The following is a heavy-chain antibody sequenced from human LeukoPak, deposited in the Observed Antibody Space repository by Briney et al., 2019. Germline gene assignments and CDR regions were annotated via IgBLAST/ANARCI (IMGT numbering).Heavy chain of an antibody. CDR2: IRSDGNST. V-gene: IGHV3-74*01. Sequence: GGSLRLSCAAPGFSFSDYWMHRVRQAPGKGLVWVSRIRSDGNSTTYADSVKGRFTISRDNAKNTLYLQMNSLRAEDTAVYYCARVRRYCSGGSCYSYFFDYWGQGTLVTVSS. CDR3: ARVRRYCSGGSCYSYFFDY. J-gene: IGHJ4*02. CDR1: GFSFSDYW. D-gene: IGHD2-15*01.